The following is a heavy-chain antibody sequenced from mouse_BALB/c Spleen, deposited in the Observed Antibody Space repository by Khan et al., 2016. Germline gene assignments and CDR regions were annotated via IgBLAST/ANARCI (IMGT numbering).Heavy chain of an antibody. CDR3: ARRCYFRYDGSMDY. Sequence: EVQLQESGGGLVQSGGSLKLSCAASGFTFSSYNMSWVRQTPEKRMEWVAYINNGGDTTYYPETIKGRFTIPRDNAKKTLYLQMSSLRSADTAMYYCARRCYFRYDGSMDYWGQGTSVTVSS. V-gene: IGHV5-12-2*01. CDR2: INNGGDTT. J-gene: IGHJ4*01. D-gene: IGHD2-14*01. CDR1: GFTFSSYN.